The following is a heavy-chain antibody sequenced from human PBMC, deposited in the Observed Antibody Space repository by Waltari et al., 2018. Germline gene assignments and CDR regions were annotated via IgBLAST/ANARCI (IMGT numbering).Heavy chain of an antibody. D-gene: IGHD2-15*01. CDR3: ARDRGRGLYLDS. J-gene: IGHJ4*02. V-gene: IGHV4-4*02. CDR2: VPRTGRT. CDR1: GDSMSGSDF. Sequence: QLQLHQSGPGLVKPSESLSPTCVVSGDSMSGSDFWSWVRQSPRKGLEWIGQVPRTGRTNYNPSLAGRVTVSIDTSNKQFSLTVSSPTAADTAIYYCARDRGRGLYLDSWGQGTLVTVSP.